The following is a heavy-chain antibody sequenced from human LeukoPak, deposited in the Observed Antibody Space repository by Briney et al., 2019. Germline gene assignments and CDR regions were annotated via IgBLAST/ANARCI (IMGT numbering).Heavy chain of an antibody. D-gene: IGHD5-12*01. CDR1: GFTFSSYG. J-gene: IGHJ4*02. Sequence: GGSLRLSCAASGFTFSSYGMSWVRQAPGKGLEWLSHITSGGTIYYADSVKGRFTISRDNAKSSLYLQMSSLRDEDTAVYYCARSLGYSGYDFDNWGQGTLVTVSS. CDR2: ITSGGTI. CDR3: ARSLGYSGYDFDN. V-gene: IGHV3-48*02.